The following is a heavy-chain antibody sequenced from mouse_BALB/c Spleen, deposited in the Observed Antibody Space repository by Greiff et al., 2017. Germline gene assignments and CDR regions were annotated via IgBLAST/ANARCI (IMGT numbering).Heavy chain of an antibody. CDR2: ISYSGST. V-gene: IGHV3-8*02. CDR3: ARAGDGYDAWFAY. CDR1: GDSITSGY. Sequence: EVQLVESGPSLVKPSQTLSLTCSVTGDSITSGYWNWIRKFPGNKLEYMGHISYSGSTYYNPSLKSRISITRDTSKNQYYLQLNSVTTEDTATYYCARAGDGYDAWFAYWGQGTLVTVSA. J-gene: IGHJ3*01. D-gene: IGHD2-2*01.